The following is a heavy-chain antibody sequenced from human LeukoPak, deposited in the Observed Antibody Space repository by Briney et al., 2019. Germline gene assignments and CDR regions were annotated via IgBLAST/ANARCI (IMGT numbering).Heavy chain of an antibody. CDR1: GFTVSNNY. CDR3: ARVEYYYDSSGYYPPSGFDY. CDR2: IYSGGST. V-gene: IGHV3-66*01. J-gene: IGHJ4*02. Sequence: GGSLRLSCAASGFTVSNNYMSWVRQAPGKGLEWVSVIYSGGSTYYADSVKGRFTISRDNSKNTLYLQMNSLRAEDTAVYYCARVEYYYDSSGYYPPSGFDYWGQGTLVTVTS. D-gene: IGHD3-22*01.